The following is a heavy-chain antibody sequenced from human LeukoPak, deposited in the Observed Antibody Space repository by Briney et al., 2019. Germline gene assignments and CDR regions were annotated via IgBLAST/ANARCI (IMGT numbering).Heavy chain of an antibody. Sequence: SETLSLTCTVSGGSISSSSYYWGWIRQPPGKGLEWIGSIYHSGSTNYNPSLKSRVTISVDKSKNQFSLKLSSVTAADTAVYYCARDRGVILWFGVWVSSWYFDLWGRGTLVTVSS. D-gene: IGHD3-10*01. V-gene: IGHV4-39*07. CDR1: GGSISSSSYY. CDR2: IYHSGST. J-gene: IGHJ2*01. CDR3: ARDRGVILWFGVWVSSWYFDL.